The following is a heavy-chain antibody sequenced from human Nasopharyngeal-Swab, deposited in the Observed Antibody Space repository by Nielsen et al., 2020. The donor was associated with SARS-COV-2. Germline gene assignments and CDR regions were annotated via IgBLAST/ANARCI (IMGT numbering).Heavy chain of an antibody. CDR1: GITFSDYY. V-gene: IGHV3-11*04. D-gene: IGHD3-10*01. J-gene: IGHJ6*02. Sequence: GESLKISCAASGITFSDYYLRCIRQAPGKGLEWLSYISSSGSTIYYADSVKGRFTISRDNAKNSLYLQMNSLRAEDTAVYYCASLLWFGELPSDYYYYGMGVWGQGTTVTVSS. CDR3: ASLLWFGELPSDYYYYGMGV. CDR2: ISSSGSTI.